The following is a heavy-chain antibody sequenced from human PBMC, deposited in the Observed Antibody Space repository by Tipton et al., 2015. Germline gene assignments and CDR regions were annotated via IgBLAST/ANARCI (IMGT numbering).Heavy chain of an antibody. CDR3: ARIRGRYVMDS. CDR2: ISYSGST. D-gene: IGHD3-16*01. CDR1: GYSISSNYY. V-gene: IGHV4-61*05. Sequence: TLSLTCTVSGYSISSNYYWGWIRQSPGKGLEWIGYISYSGSTHYNPSLKRRVTISLDTSKNQFFLRMTPVAAADTAVYYCARIRGRYVMDSWGQGSLVSVSS. J-gene: IGHJ4*02.